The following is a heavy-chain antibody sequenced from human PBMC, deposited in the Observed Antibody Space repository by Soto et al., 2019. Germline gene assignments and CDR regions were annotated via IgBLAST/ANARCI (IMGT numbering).Heavy chain of an antibody. V-gene: IGHV3-53*02. CDR3: ARGCGSYCLDY. CDR2: FYSGGTN. CDR1: GFIFIATS. J-gene: IGHJ4*02. D-gene: IGHD1-26*01. Sequence: EVQLVETGGGLIQPGGSLGPPWAALGFIFIATSMTGAGQAQGKGLEWASVFYSGGTNYYAGPVKGRFTISRDNSKNTLYLQMNSLRAEDTAVYYCARGCGSYCLDYWGQGTLVTVSS.